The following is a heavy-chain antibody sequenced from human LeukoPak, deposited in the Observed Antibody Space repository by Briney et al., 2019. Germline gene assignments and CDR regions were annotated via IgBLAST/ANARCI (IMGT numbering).Heavy chain of an antibody. J-gene: IGHJ4*02. CDR1: GGSISSSSYY. D-gene: IGHD5-18*01. V-gene: IGHV4-39*07. CDR3: ARGRVRLSWIQLWSFDY. CDR2: IYYSGST. Sequence: SETLSLTCTVSGGSISSSSYYWGWIRQPPGKGLEWIGSIYYSGSTYYNSSLKSRITISVDMSKSQFSLKLSSVTAADTAVYYCARGRVRLSWIQLWSFDYWGQGTLVTVSS.